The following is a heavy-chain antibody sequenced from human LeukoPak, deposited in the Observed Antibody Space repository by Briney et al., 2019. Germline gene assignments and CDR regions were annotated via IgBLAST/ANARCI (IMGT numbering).Heavy chain of an antibody. V-gene: IGHV3-30-3*01. Sequence: PGGSLRLSCAASGFTVSSNYMSWVRQAPGKGLEWVAVISYDGSNKYYADSVKGRFTISRDNSKNTLYLQMNSLRAEDTAVYYCARGGYYGSGSYEGYFDYWGQGTLVTVSS. J-gene: IGHJ4*02. CDR1: GFTVSSNY. CDR2: ISYDGSNK. D-gene: IGHD3-10*01. CDR3: ARGGYYGSGSYEGYFDY.